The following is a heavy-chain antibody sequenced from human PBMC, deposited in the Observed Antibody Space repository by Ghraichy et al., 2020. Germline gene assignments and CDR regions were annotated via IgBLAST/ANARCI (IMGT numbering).Heavy chain of an antibody. V-gene: IGHV3-23*01. CDR2: ISGSGGST. Sequence: GESLNISCAASGFTFSSYAMSWVRQAPGKGLEWVSAISGSGGSTYYADSVKGRFTISRDNSKNTLYLQMNSLRAEDTAVYYCASPVVLRYFDWLPDYYYYGMDVWGQGTTVTVSS. J-gene: IGHJ6*02. CDR3: ASPVVLRYFDWLPDYYYYGMDV. CDR1: GFTFSSYA. D-gene: IGHD3-9*01.